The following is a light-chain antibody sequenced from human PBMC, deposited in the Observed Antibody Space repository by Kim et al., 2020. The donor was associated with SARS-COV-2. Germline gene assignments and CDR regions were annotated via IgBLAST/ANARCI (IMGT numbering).Light chain of an antibody. CDR1: QSVSSSY. CDR2: GAS. Sequence: EIVLTQSPGTLSLSPGERATLSCRASQSVSSSYLAWYQQKPGQAPRLRIYGASSRATGIPDRFSGSGSGTDFTLTISRLEPEDFAVYYCQQYGSSPRLTFGGGTKVEI. V-gene: IGKV3-20*01. CDR3: QQYGSSPRLT. J-gene: IGKJ4*01.